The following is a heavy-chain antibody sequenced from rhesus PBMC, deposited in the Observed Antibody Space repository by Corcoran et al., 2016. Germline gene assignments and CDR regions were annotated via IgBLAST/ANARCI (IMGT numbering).Heavy chain of an antibody. J-gene: IGHJ4*01. CDR2: INGNTGST. Sequence: QVQLQESGPGLVKPSETLSLTCTVAGASISSYWWTWIRQPPGKGLEWSGEINGNTGSTNYKPARKSRDTISRDTSKNHFSLRLSSVTGADTAVYYCAMGEYSGKYGAFDSWGQGVVVTVSS. D-gene: IGHD1-44*01. CDR3: AMGEYSGKYGAFDS. V-gene: IGHV4-80*01. CDR1: GASISSYW.